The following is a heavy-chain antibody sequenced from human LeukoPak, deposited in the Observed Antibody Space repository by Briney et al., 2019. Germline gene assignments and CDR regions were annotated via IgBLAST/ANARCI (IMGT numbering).Heavy chain of an antibody. J-gene: IGHJ6*03. Sequence: GGSLRLSCATSGFTFRRYNMNWVREAPGKGLEWVSSITSSSIYKYYADSMKGRFTISRDNAQNSLYLQMNSLRVEDTAIYYCARDPYNGAYSEGYYYYYMDVWGQGTMDTVSS. CDR3: ARDPYNGAYSEGYYYYYMDV. V-gene: IGHV3-21*01. CDR2: ITSSSIYK. D-gene: IGHD1-1*01. CDR1: GFTFRRYN.